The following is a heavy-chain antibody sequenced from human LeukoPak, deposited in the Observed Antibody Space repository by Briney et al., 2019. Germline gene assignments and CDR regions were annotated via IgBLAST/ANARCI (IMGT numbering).Heavy chain of an antibody. D-gene: IGHD4-17*01. V-gene: IGHV3-7*04. Sequence: GGSLRLSCAASGFTVSSNYMSWVRQAPGKGLEWVANIKEDGSVIYYGDSVKGRFTISRDNAKNSLYLQMNSLRAEDTAVYYCARGLYGDYYYYGMDVWGQGTTVTVSS. CDR2: IKEDGSVI. J-gene: IGHJ6*02. CDR3: ARGLYGDYYYYGMDV. CDR1: GFTVSSNY.